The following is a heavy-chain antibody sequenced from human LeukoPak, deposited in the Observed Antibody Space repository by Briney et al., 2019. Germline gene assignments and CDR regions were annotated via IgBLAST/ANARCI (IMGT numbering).Heavy chain of an antibody. CDR3: ARLGYSYDDYFDY. J-gene: IGHJ4*02. V-gene: IGHV5-51*01. Sequence: ESLKISCKGSGYSFNNYWIGWVRQMPGKGLEWVGIIYPGDSDTRYSPSFQGQVTISADKSIGTAYLQWSSLKASDTAMYYCARLGYSYDDYFDYWGQGTLVTVSS. CDR1: GYSFNNYW. D-gene: IGHD5-18*01. CDR2: IYPGDSDT.